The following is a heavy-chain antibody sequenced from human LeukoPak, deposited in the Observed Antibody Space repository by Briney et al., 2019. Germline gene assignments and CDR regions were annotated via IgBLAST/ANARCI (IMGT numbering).Heavy chain of an antibody. Sequence: ASVKVSCKVSGYTLTELSMHWVRQAPGKGLEWMGGFDPEDGETIYAQKFQGRVTMTEDTSTDTAYMELSSLRSEDTAVYYCATDYEAFGELYYWGQGTLVTVSS. CDR2: FDPEDGET. V-gene: IGHV1-24*01. D-gene: IGHD3-10*01. CDR3: ATDYEAFGELYY. J-gene: IGHJ4*02. CDR1: GYTLTELS.